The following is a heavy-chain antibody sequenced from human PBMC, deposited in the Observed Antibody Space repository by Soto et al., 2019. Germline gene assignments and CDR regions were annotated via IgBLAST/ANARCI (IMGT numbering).Heavy chain of an antibody. CDR2: IIPILGIA. Sequence: ASVTVSCQASGGTFSSYTISWVRQAPGQGLEWMGRIIPILGIANYAQKFQGRVTITADKSTSTAYMELSSLRSEDTAVYYCASRPEYSSSWYFDYWGQGTLVTVSS. J-gene: IGHJ4*02. CDR3: ASRPEYSSSWYFDY. D-gene: IGHD6-13*01. V-gene: IGHV1-69*02. CDR1: GGTFSSYT.